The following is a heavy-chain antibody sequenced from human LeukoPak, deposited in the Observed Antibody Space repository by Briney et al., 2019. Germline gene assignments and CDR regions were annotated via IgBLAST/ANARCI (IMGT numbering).Heavy chain of an antibody. D-gene: IGHD6-19*01. V-gene: IGHV6-1*01. J-gene: IGHJ2*01. Sequence: SQTLSLTCAISGDSISNDNAAWNWIRQSPSRGLEWLGRTLYRSKWYNDYAVSVKRRITINPDTSKNQFSLHLSSVTAADTAVYYFAGVPGTSGAYWYFDLWGRGTLVTVYS. CDR2: TLYRSKWYN. CDR3: AGVPGTSGAYWYFDL. CDR1: GDSISNDNAA.